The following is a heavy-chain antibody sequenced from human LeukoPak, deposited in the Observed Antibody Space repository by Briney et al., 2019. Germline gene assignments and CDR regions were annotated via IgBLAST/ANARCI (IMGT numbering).Heavy chain of an antibody. CDR1: GASISSAGYY. CDR2: ISYTGST. Sequence: SQTLSLTCTVSGASISSAGYYWSWIRQHPGKGLEWIGFISYTGSTYYNSSLKSRVIISRDTSKNQFSLKLSSVTAADTAVYYCASGYDFWSGYRAFDYWGQGTLVTVSS. V-gene: IGHV4-31*03. D-gene: IGHD3-3*01. J-gene: IGHJ4*02. CDR3: ASGYDFWSGYRAFDY.